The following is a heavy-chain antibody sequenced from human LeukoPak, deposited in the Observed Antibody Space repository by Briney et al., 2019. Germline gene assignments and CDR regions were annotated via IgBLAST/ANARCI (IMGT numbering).Heavy chain of an antibody. D-gene: IGHD1-26*01. V-gene: IGHV4-61*09. CDR2: VHISGST. CDR1: GGSISSRSYC. CDR3: ARDLRHSGSYYFDY. Sequence: SETLSLTCTVSGGSISSRSYCWSWIRQPAGKGLEWIGHVHISGSTNYNSSLKSRFTISVDTSKNQFSLKLSSVTAADTAVYYCARDLRHSGSYYFDYWGQGTLVTVSS. J-gene: IGHJ4*02.